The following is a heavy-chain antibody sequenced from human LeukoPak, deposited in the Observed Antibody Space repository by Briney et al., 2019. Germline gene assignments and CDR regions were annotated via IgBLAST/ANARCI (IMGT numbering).Heavy chain of an antibody. V-gene: IGHV4-39*01. J-gene: IGHJ4*02. Sequence: SETLSLTCTVSGGSISSSSYYWGWIRQPPGKGLEWIGSIYYSGSTYYNPSLKSRVTISVDTSKRQFSLRLTSVTAADTAVYYCARLYQGKRPPDYWGQGTLVTVSS. CDR3: ARLYQGKRPPDY. D-gene: IGHD6-25*01. CDR1: GGSISSSSYY. CDR2: IYYSGST.